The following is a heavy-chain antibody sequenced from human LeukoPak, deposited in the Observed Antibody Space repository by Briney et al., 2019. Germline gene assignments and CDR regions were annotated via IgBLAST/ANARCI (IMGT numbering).Heavy chain of an antibody. CDR2: IYTSGRT. CDR3: ARAVATMVRGVTWAFDI. D-gene: IGHD3-10*01. CDR1: GGSISSGSYY. J-gene: IGHJ3*02. V-gene: IGHV4-61*02. Sequence: SETPSLTCTVSGGSISSGSYYWSWIRQPAGKGLEWIGRIYTSGRTNYNPSLKSRVTISVDTSKNQFSLKLSSVTAADTAVYYCARAVATMVRGVTWAFDIWGQGTMVTVSS.